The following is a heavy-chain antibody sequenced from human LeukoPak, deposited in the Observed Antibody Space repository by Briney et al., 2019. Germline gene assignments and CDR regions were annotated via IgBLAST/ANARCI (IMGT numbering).Heavy chain of an antibody. CDR1: GFTFSSYG. D-gene: IGHD5-24*01. V-gene: IGHV3-33*01. CDR2: IRYDGSNK. Sequence: GRSLRLSCAASGFTFSSYGMHWVRQAPGKGLEWVAVIRYDGSNKYYADSVKGRFTISRDNSKNTLYLQMNSLRAEDTAVYYCARDLEMATMSLDYWGQGTLVTVSS. CDR3: ARDLEMATMSLDY. J-gene: IGHJ4*02.